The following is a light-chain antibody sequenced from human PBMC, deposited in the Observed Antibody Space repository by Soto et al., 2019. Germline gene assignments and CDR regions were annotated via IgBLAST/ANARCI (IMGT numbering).Light chain of an antibody. V-gene: IGKV3-20*01. Sequence: IVFTQSAGRLSLSPLEIATLYFVASQSVSSSHLAWYKQKPGQPTRLLIFGASSRATGIPDRFSGSGSGTDFTLTISRLEPEYFAVFYCKHYDSLPITFGQGTRLEIK. CDR3: KHYDSLPIT. CDR1: QSVSSSH. CDR2: GAS. J-gene: IGKJ5*01.